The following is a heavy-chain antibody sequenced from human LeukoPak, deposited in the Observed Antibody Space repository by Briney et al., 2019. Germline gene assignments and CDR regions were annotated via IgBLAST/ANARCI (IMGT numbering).Heavy chain of an antibody. CDR3: ARISGYDYYNWFDP. J-gene: IGHJ5*02. CDR1: GDTVSSNSAA. Sequence: SQTLSLTCALSGDTVSSNSAAWHWTRHSPSRGLEWLVRTYYRSNWYNDYAVSVKSRITINPDTSKNQFSLQLNSVTPEDTAVYYCARISGYDYYNWFDPWGQGTLVTVSS. V-gene: IGHV6-1*01. CDR2: TYYRSNWYN. D-gene: IGHD5-12*01.